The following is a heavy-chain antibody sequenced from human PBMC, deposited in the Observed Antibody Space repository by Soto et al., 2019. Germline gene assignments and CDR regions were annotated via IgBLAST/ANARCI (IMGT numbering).Heavy chain of an antibody. CDR2: ISSSRSSI. CDR1: GFNFSSYS. Sequence: GGSLRLSCAASGFNFSSYSMNWVRQAPGKGLEWVSYISSSRSSISYADSVKGRFTISRDNAKNTLYLQMNSLRAEDTAVYYCAKPLYYDILTINIDYWGQGTLVTVSS. J-gene: IGHJ4*02. D-gene: IGHD3-9*01. V-gene: IGHV3-48*04. CDR3: AKPLYYDILTINIDY.